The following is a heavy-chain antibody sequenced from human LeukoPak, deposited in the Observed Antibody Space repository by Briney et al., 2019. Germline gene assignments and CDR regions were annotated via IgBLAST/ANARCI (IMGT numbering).Heavy chain of an antibody. V-gene: IGHV3-21*01. CDR2: ISGSTSYI. J-gene: IGHJ5*02. D-gene: IGHD1-14*01. CDR1: GFAFDRYT. Sequence: PGGSLRLSCAASGFAFDRYTMSWVRQAPGKGLEWVASISGSTSYIFYVESVKGRFTISRDNAQKSLSLQMNSLRVEDTAIYYCARDPTYTTSGWFDPWGQGTLVTVSS. CDR3: ARDPTYTTSGWFDP.